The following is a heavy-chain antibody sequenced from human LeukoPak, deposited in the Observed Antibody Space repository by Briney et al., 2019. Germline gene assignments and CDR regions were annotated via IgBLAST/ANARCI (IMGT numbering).Heavy chain of an antibody. CDR2: IYSGGTT. Sequence: GGSLRLSCAASGFTVSSNHMSWVRQAPGKGLKWVSLIYSGGTTYYADSVKGRFTISRDNSKNTLYLQMNTLRAEDTAVYYCARDADYGGSPDAFDVWGRGTIVTVSS. J-gene: IGHJ3*01. V-gene: IGHV3-53*01. D-gene: IGHD4-23*01. CDR3: ARDADYGGSPDAFDV. CDR1: GFTVSSNH.